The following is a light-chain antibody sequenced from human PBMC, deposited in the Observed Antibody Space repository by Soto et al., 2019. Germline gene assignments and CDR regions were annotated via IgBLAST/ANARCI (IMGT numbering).Light chain of an antibody. CDR2: DAS. CDR1: QSISSW. Sequence: DIQMTQSPSTLSASVGDRVTITCRASQSISSWLAWYQQKPGKAPKLLIYDASTLESGVPSRFSGSGSGTEFTLAISSLQPDDFATYYCQQYNSYPLTFGGGTKVDNK. CDR3: QQYNSYPLT. V-gene: IGKV1-5*01. J-gene: IGKJ4*01.